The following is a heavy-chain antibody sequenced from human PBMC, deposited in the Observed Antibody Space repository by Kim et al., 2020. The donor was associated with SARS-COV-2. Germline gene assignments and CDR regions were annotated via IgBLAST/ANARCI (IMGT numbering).Heavy chain of an antibody. J-gene: IGHJ4*02. Sequence: PPFQGHVTISADKSISTAYLQWSSLKASDTAMYYCARNNMVRGVIWFDYWGQGTLVTVSS. D-gene: IGHD3-10*01. CDR3: ARNNMVRGVIWFDY. V-gene: IGHV5-10-1*01.